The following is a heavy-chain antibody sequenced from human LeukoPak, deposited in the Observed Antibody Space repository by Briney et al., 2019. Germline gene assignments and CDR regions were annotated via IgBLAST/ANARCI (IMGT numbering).Heavy chain of an antibody. Sequence: GGSLRLSCAASGFTFSSYWMSWVRQAPGKGLEWVANIKEDGSEKYYVASVKGRFSISRDNAKNSLYMQMNSLRAEDTAVYYCARHGTTVVTFSFDYWGQGTLVTVSS. V-gene: IGHV3-7*01. CDR1: GFTFSSYW. D-gene: IGHD4-23*01. CDR2: IKEDGSEK. CDR3: ARHGTTVVTFSFDY. J-gene: IGHJ4*02.